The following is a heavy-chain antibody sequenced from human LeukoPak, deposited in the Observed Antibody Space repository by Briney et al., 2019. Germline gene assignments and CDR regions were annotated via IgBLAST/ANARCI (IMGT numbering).Heavy chain of an antibody. Sequence: GGSLRLSCAASGFTFSSYAMSWVRQAPGKGLEWVSYISSSGSTIYYADSVKGRFTISRDNAKNSLYLQMNSLRAEDTAIYYCAVATIKDYFDYWGQGTLVTVSS. CDR3: AVATIKDYFDY. D-gene: IGHD5-24*01. J-gene: IGHJ4*02. CDR1: GFTFSSYA. V-gene: IGHV3-48*03. CDR2: ISSSGSTI.